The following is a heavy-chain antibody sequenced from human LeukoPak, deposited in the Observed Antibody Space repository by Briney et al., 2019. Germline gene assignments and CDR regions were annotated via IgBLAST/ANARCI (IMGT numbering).Heavy chain of an antibody. CDR1: GFTFSSYG. CDR3: AKNGGNAAAGFDY. V-gene: IGHV3-30*18. D-gene: IGHD6-13*01. CDR2: ISYDGSNK. J-gene: IGHJ4*02. Sequence: PGRSLRLSCAASGFTFSSYGMHWVRQAPGKGLEWVAVISYDGSNKYYADSVKGRFTISRDNSKNTLYLQMNSLRAEDTAVYYCAKNGGNAAAGFDYWGQGTLVTVSS.